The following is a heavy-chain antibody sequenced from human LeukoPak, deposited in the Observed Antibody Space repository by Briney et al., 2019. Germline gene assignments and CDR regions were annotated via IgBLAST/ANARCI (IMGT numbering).Heavy chain of an antibody. D-gene: IGHD3-9*01. CDR2: INPNSGGT. J-gene: IGHJ6*02. CDR1: GYTFTGYY. CDR3: ASQYYDILTGYYNSGPYGMDV. Sequence: ASVKVSCKASGYTFTGYYMHWVRQAPGQGLEWMGWINPNSGGTNYAQKFQGRVTMTRDTSISTAYMELSRLRSDDTTVYYCASQYYDILTGYYNSGPYGMDVWGQGTTVTVSS. V-gene: IGHV1-2*02.